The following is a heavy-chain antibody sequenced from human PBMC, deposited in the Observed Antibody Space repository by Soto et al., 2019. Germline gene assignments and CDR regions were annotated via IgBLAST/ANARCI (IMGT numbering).Heavy chain of an antibody. CDR2: IIPILGIA. CDR3: TRARGSYLLDY. CDR1: GGTFSSYT. V-gene: IGHV1-69*02. D-gene: IGHD1-26*01. Sequence: ASVKVSCKASGGTFSSYTISWVRQAPGQGLEWMGRIIPILGIANYAQKFQGRVTITADKSTSTAYMELSSLRSEDTAVYYCTRARGSYLLDYWGQGTLVXVSS. J-gene: IGHJ4*02.